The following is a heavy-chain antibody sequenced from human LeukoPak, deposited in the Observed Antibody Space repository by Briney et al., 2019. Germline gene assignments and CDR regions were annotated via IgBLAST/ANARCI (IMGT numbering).Heavy chain of an antibody. D-gene: IGHD2-2*01. J-gene: IGHJ5*02. Sequence: AASVKVSCKASGYTFTGYYMHWVRQAPGQGLEWMGWINPNSGGTNYAQKFQGRVTMTRGTSISTAYMELSRPRSDDTAVYYCARGRPAGGRWFDPWGQGTLVTVSS. CDR3: ARGRPAGGRWFDP. V-gene: IGHV1-2*02. CDR1: GYTFTGYY. CDR2: INPNSGGT.